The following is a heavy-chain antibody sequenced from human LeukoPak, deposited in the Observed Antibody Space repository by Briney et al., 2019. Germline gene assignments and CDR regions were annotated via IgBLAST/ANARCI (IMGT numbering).Heavy chain of an antibody. Sequence: ASVKVSCKASGYTFTSYDINWVRQATGQGLEWMGWMNPNSGNTGYAQKFQGRVTMTRNTSISTAYMELSSLRSEDTAVYYCARTTMVRGVIKPYWGQGTLVTVSS. D-gene: IGHD3-10*01. J-gene: IGHJ4*02. CDR2: MNPNSGNT. CDR3: ARTTMVRGVIKPY. V-gene: IGHV1-8*01. CDR1: GYTFTSYD.